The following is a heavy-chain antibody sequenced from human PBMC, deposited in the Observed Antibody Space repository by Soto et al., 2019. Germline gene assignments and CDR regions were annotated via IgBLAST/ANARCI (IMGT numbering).Heavy chain of an antibody. CDR1: GGSINSNTYY. J-gene: IGHJ4*02. D-gene: IGHD1-26*01. V-gene: IGHV4-39*02. CDR2: IYYSGST. CDR3: ARGVVGATAPDY. Sequence: QLQLQESGPGLVKPSETLSLTCTVSGGSINSNTYYWGWIRQPPGKGLEWIGSIYYSGSTYYNPFLRSRVTISVDTSNNHFSLKLSSVTAADTAVYFCARGVVGATAPDYCGQGTLVTVSS.